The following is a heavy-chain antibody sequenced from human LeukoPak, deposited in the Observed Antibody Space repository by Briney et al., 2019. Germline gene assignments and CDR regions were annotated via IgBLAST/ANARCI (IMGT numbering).Heavy chain of an antibody. CDR3: ARLHTVVTFKARFDP. CDR2: IYYSGST. D-gene: IGHD4-23*01. Sequence: PSETLSLTCTVSGGSISSYYWSWIRQPPGKGLEWIGYIYYSGSTNYNPSLKSRVTISVDTSKNQFSLKLSSVTAADTAVYYCARLHTVVTFKARFDPWGQGTLVTVSS. V-gene: IGHV4-59*12. J-gene: IGHJ5*02. CDR1: GGSISSYY.